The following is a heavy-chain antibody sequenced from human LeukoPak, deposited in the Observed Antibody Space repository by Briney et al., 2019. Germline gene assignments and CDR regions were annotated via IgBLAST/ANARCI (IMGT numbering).Heavy chain of an antibody. D-gene: IGHD2-2*01. V-gene: IGHV4-4*07. J-gene: IGHJ6*04. Sequence: SETLSLTCTVSGGSISSYYWSWIRQPAGKGLEWIGRIYTSGSTNYNPSLKSRVTMSVDTSKSQFSLKLSSVTAADTAVYYCARDKALGYCSSTSCYPMDVWGKGTTVTVPS. CDR2: IYTSGST. CDR3: ARDKALGYCSSTSCYPMDV. CDR1: GGSISSYY.